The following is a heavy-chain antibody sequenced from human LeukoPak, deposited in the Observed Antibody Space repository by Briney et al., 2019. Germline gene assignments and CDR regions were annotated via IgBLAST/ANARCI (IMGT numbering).Heavy chain of an antibody. CDR2: IYWDDDK. Sequence: SGPTLVKPTQTLTXTCTFSGVSLKTVGVGVGWIRQPPGKALEWLALIYWDDDKRYSPSLKTRLTITKDTSKNQVVLTLTNMDPVDTATYYCAHTPPGRTQLWLRYFQHWGQGTLVTVSS. CDR3: AHTPPGRTQLWLRYFQH. V-gene: IGHV2-5*02. D-gene: IGHD5-18*01. CDR1: GVSLKTVGVG. J-gene: IGHJ1*01.